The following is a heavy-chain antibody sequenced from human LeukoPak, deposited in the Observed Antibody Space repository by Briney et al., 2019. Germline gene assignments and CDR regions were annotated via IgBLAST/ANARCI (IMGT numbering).Heavy chain of an antibody. CDR3: ARLRRYGPIIFLGYFDY. CDR1: GYTFTSYD. CDR2: MNPNSGNT. Sequence: GASVKVSCKASGYTFTSYDINWVRQATGQGLEWMGWMNPNSGNTGYAQKFQGRVTMTRNTSISTAYMELSSLRSEDTAVYYCARLRRYGPIIFLGYFDYWGQGTLVTVSS. V-gene: IGHV1-8*01. D-gene: IGHD5-18*01. J-gene: IGHJ4*02.